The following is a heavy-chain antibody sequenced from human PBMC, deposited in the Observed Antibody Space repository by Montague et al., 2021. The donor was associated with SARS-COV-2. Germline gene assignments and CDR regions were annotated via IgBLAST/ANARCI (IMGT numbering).Heavy chain of an antibody. Sequence: SETLSLTCTVSGGSISSSSYYWSWIRQPPGKGLEWIGYIYYSGSTNYNPSLKSRVTISVDTSKNQFSLKLSSVTAADTAVYYCARDSGGSSPEDWLGFDPWGQGTLVTVSS. D-gene: IGHD2-15*01. CDR2: IYYSGST. V-gene: IGHV4-61*01. J-gene: IGHJ5*02. CDR3: ARDSGGSSPEDWLGFDP. CDR1: GGSISSSSYY.